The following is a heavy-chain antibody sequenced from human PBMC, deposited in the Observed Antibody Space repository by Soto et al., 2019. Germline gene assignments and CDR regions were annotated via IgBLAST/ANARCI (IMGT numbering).Heavy chain of an antibody. J-gene: IGHJ6*02. CDR1: GFTFSSYW. CDR2: IKQDGSEK. CDR3: ARGGNFGQYYYDSSGYPYYYYYYGMDV. Sequence: GSLRLSCAASGFTFSSYWMSWVRQAPGKGLEWVANIKQDGSEKYYVDSVRGRFTISRDNAKNSLYLQMNSLRAEDTAVYYCARGGNFGQYYYDSSGYPYYYYYYGMDVWGQGXTVTVSS. V-gene: IGHV3-7*01. D-gene: IGHD3-22*01.